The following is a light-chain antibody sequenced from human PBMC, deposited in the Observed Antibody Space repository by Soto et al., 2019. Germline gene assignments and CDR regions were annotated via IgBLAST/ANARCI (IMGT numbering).Light chain of an antibody. V-gene: IGKV1-5*03. CDR2: KAS. J-gene: IGKJ2*01. Sequence: QSPSTLSASVGGRVTITCRASQSISSWLAWYQQKPGKAPKLLIYKASSLESGVPSRFSGSGSGTEFTLTISSLQPDDFATYYCQQYNSYRYTFGQGTKVDIK. CDR1: QSISSW. CDR3: QQYNSYRYT.